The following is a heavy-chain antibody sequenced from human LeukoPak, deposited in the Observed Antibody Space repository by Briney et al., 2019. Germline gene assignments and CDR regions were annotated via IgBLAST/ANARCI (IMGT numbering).Heavy chain of an antibody. J-gene: IGHJ4*02. CDR3: ARDWTLNY. D-gene: IGHD3/OR15-3a*01. CDR1: GFTFNSYA. V-gene: IGHV3-64*04. Sequence: PGGSLRLSCSASGFTFNSYAMHWVRQAPGKGLEYVSAIISNGGSTYYADSVKDRFTISRDNSQNTLYLQLNSLRAEDTAVYYCARDWTLNYWGQGTLVTVSS. CDR2: IISNGGST.